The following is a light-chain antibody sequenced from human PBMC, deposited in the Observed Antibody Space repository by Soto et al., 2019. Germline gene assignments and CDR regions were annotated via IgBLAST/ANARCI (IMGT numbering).Light chain of an antibody. V-gene: IGKV3-11*01. Sequence: EGVLTQSPATLSLSPGERATLSCRASQSISTYLAWYQQKPGQAPRLLIYDASRRATGIPARFSGSGSGTDFTLTISSLEPADFAVYYCQQRSKWPPPFGGGTKVEI. CDR3: QQRSKWPPP. CDR1: QSISTY. J-gene: IGKJ4*01. CDR2: DAS.